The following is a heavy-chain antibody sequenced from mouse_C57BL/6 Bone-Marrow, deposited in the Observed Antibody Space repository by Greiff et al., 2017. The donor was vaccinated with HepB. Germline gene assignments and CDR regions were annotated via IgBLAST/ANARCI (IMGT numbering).Heavy chain of an antibody. J-gene: IGHJ2*01. Sequence: EVQGVESGGGLVKPGGSLKLSCAASGFTFSSYAMSWVRQTPEKRLEWVATISDGGSYTYYPDNVKGRFTISRDNAKNNLYLQMSHLKSEDTAMYYCARDQAVVPFDYWGQGTTLTVSS. CDR2: ISDGGSYT. CDR1: GFTFSSYA. V-gene: IGHV5-4*01. D-gene: IGHD1-1*01. CDR3: ARDQAVVPFDY.